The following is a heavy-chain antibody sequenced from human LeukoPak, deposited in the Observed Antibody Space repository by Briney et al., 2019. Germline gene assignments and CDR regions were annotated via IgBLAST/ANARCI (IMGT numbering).Heavy chain of an antibody. CDR2: MKHDGIEE. CDR1: GFNFGSYW. Sequence: GGSLRLSCAASGFNFGSYWMAWVRQAPGEGLEWVANMKHDGIEEYYVGSVKGRFTISRDNAKNSLYLQMNSLRAEDTAVYYCAREGREGYNYPALDFWGRGILVTVSS. CDR3: AREGREGYNYPALDF. V-gene: IGHV3-7*05. D-gene: IGHD5-24*01. J-gene: IGHJ4*02.